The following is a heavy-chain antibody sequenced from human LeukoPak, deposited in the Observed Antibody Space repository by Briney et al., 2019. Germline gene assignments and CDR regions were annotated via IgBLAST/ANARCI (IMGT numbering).Heavy chain of an antibody. CDR1: GYTFTGYY. Sequence: ASVKVSCKASGYTFTGYYTHWVRQAPGQGLEWMGRINPNSGGTNYAQKFQGRVTMTRDTSISTAYVELSRLRSDDTAVYYCASWGEVIGAFDIWGQGTMVTVSS. D-gene: IGHD3-16*01. CDR2: INPNSGGT. V-gene: IGHV1-2*06. J-gene: IGHJ3*02. CDR3: ASWGEVIGAFDI.